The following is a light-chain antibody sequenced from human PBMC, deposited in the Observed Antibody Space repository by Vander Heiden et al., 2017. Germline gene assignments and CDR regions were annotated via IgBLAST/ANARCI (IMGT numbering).Light chain of an antibody. J-gene: IGKJ2*01. CDR2: KAS. V-gene: IGKV1-5*03. CDR3: HQYNDYSGGT. CDR1: QTIPSY. Sequence: DIQITPSPSTLSASVGDRLTITCRASQTIPSYLAWYQQKPGEALKLLIYKASNLESGVPSRFSGSGSGTEFTLTISSLQPDDFATYYCHQYNDYSGGTFGQGTKVEIK.